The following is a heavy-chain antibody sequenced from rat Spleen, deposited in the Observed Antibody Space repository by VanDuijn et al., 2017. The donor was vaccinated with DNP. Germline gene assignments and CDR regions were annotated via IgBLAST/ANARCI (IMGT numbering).Heavy chain of an antibody. V-gene: IGHV5-34*01. Sequence: EVQLVESGGGLVQPGRSLKLSCLASGFTFSNYGMNWIRQAPGKGLEWVASISSSSSYIYYADTVKGRFTISRENAKNTLYLQMTSLRSEDTALYYCARGGAGDYWGQGVMVTVSS. J-gene: IGHJ2*01. CDR2: ISSSSSYI. CDR1: GFTFSNYG. CDR3: ARGGAGDY. D-gene: IGHD5-1*01.